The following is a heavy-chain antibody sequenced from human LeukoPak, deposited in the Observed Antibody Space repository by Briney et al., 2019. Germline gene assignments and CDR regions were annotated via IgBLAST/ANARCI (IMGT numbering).Heavy chain of an antibody. CDR1: GYILTELS. CDR2: FDPEDGEP. D-gene: IGHD4/OR15-4a*01. V-gene: IGHV1-24*01. Sequence: ASVKVACKVSGYILTELSLHWVRHAPGKGLEWMGGFDPEDGEPIYAQKFEGRLSMTEDTSKDTGYIELRTLRSEDTALYDCAKSHANYRLLDYWQKGNLLTV. J-gene: IGHJ4*02. CDR3: AKSHANYRLLDY.